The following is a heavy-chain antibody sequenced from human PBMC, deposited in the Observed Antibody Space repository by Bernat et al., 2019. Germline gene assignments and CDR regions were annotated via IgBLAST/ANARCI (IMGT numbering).Heavy chain of an antibody. CDR3: ARGRTCDY. Sequence: EVQLVESGGDLVQPGGSLRLSCAASGFSFSSFWMSWVRQAPGKGLEWVANIKHDGSEKYYVDSVKGRFTISRDNAKNSLSLQMNSLRAEDTAVYYCARGRTCDYWGQGTLVTVSS. J-gene: IGHJ4*02. CDR1: GFSFSSFW. V-gene: IGHV3-7*01. CDR2: IKHDGSEK.